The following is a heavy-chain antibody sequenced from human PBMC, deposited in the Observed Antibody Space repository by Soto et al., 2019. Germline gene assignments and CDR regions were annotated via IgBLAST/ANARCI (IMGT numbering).Heavy chain of an antibody. J-gene: IGHJ4*02. CDR1: GFTSRNYA. CDR3: TREDY. Sequence: QVQLVESGGGVVQPGRSLRLSCAASGFTSRNYAMHWVRQAPGKGLEWVAVIVNDGNSKYYADSVKGRFTISRDNSKNTLYLQMYSLRGEDTALYYCTREDYWGQGTLVTVSS. V-gene: IGHV3-30-3*01. CDR2: IVNDGNSK.